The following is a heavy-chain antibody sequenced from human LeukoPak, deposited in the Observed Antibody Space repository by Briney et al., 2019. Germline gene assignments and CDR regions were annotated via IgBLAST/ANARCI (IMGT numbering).Heavy chain of an antibody. CDR2: INAGNGNT. Sequence: ASVKVSCTASGYTFTIYAMHWVRQAPGQRLEWMGWINAGNGNTKYSQKFQGRVTITRDTSASTAYVELSSLRSEDTAVYYCARDLGVLAAGFDPWGQGTLVTVSS. CDR3: ARDLGVLAAGFDP. CDR1: GYTFTIYA. J-gene: IGHJ5*02. D-gene: IGHD6-13*01. V-gene: IGHV1-3*01.